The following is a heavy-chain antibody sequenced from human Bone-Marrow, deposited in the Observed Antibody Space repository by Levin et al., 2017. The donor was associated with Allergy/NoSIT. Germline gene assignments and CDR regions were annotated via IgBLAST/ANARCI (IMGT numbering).Heavy chain of an antibody. CDR1: GFTFSTYV. D-gene: IGHD6-19*01. J-gene: IGHJ4*02. Sequence: PGGSLRLSCAASGFTFSTYVIHWVRQAPGKGLEWVAVISYDGSNKYYADSVKGRFTISRDNSKNTLYLQMNSLRAEDTAVYYCARAFTSGWSLPFDYWGQGTLVTVSS. CDR3: ARAFTSGWSLPFDY. V-gene: IGHV3-30*04. CDR2: ISYDGSNK.